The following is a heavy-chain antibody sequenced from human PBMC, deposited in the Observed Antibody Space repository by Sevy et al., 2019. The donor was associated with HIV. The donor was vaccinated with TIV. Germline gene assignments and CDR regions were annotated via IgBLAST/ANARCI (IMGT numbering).Heavy chain of an antibody. CDR1: GFTFSSNA. D-gene: IGHD2-21*01. V-gene: IGHV3-23*01. Sequence: GGSLRLSCAASGFTFSSNAMNWVRQAPGKGLEWVSIISYSGGSNIYAGSVKGRFTISRDNSKNTVYLQMNNLRVEDTAVYYCAKGRRRNCGVGFYSRVIDYWGQGTMVTVSS. CDR3: AKGRRRNCGVGFYSRVIDY. CDR2: ISYSGGSN. J-gene: IGHJ4*02.